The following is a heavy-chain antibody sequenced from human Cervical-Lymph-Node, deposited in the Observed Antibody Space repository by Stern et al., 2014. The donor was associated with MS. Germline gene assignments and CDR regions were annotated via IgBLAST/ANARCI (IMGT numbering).Heavy chain of an antibody. D-gene: IGHD6-19*01. V-gene: IGHV3-33*01. CDR1: GFTFSYYG. CDR3: ARERWSSGWYFDY. J-gene: IGHJ4*02. CDR2: MWYDGSNK. Sequence: VQLLESGGGVVQPGRSLRISCAASGFTFSYYGMNWVRQAPGKGLEWVAVMWYDGSNKYYADSVKGRFTISRDNSKNTLYLQMNSLRAEDTAVYYCARERWSSGWYFDYWGQGTLVTVSS.